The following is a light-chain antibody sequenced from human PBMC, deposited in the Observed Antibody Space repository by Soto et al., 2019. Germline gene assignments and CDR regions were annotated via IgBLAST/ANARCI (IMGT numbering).Light chain of an antibody. Sequence: QSVLTQPASVSASPGQSITISCTGTSSDVGSYNLVSWYQQHPGKAPKLMIYEGSKRPSGVSNRFSGSKSGNTASLTISGLQAEDEADYYCCSYAGSITYLVFGGGTKLTVL. V-gene: IGLV2-23*01. CDR1: SSDVGSYNL. CDR3: CSYAGSITYLV. CDR2: EGS. J-gene: IGLJ2*01.